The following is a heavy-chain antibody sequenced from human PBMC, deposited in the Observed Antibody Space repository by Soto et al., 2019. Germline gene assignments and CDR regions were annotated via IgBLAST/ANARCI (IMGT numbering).Heavy chain of an antibody. J-gene: IGHJ4*02. CDR2: ISSNGGST. V-gene: IGHV3-64*01. CDR1: GFTFSSYA. D-gene: IGHD2-2*01. CDR3: ARVGYCSSTSCPGNFDY. Sequence: GGSLRLSCAASGFTFSSYAMHWVRQAPGKGLEYVSAISSNGGSTYYANSVKGRFTISRDNSKNTLYLQMGSLRAEDMAVYYCARVGYCSSTSCPGNFDYWGQGTLVTVSS.